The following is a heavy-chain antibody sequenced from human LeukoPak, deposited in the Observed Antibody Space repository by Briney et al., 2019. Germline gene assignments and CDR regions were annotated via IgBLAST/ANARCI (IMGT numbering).Heavy chain of an antibody. D-gene: IGHD4-17*01. CDR2: IWYDGSNK. CDR3: ARDDYGDYSFDH. CDR1: GFTFSSYG. J-gene: IGHJ4*02. V-gene: IGHV3-33*01. Sequence: GGSLRLSCAASGFTFSSYGMHWVRQAPGKGLEWVAVIWYDGSNKYYADSMKGRFTISRDTSKNTLYLQMTSLRADDTAVYYCARDDYGDYSFDHWGQGTLVPVSS.